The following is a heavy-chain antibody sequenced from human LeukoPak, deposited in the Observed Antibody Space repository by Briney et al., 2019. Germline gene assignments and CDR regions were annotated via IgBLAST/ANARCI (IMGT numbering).Heavy chain of an antibody. J-gene: IGHJ4*02. CDR1: GGSFSGYY. D-gene: IGHD3-22*01. CDR2: INHSGST. V-gene: IGHV4-34*01. CDR3: ARSHPTYYYDSSGYLD. Sequence: NPSETLSLTCAVYGGSFSGYYWSWIRQPPGKGLEWIGEINHSGSTNYNPSLKSRVTISVDTSKNQFSLKLSSVTAADTAVYYCARSHPTYYYDSSGYLDWGQGTLVTVSS.